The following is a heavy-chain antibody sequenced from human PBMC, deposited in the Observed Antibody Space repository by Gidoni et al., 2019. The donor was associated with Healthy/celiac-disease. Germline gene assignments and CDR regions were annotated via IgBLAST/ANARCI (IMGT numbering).Heavy chain of an antibody. D-gene: IGHD2-21*02. CDR3: ARHWAVVVTAMSPFDY. CDR2: IYYSGST. V-gene: IGHV4-39*01. Sequence: QLQLQESGPGLVKPSETLSLTCTVSCGSISSSSYYWGWLRQPPGKGLEWIGSIYYSGSTYYNPSLKSRVTISVDTSKNQFSLKLSSVTAADTAVYYCARHWAVVVTAMSPFDYWGQGTLVTVSS. CDR1: CGSISSSSYY. J-gene: IGHJ4*02.